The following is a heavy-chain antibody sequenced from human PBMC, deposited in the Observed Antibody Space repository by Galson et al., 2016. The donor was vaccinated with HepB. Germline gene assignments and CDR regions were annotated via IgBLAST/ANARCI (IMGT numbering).Heavy chain of an antibody. CDR3: RYGMDV. Sequence: SLRLSCAASGFTFSNAWMRWVRQAPGKGLEWVGHIKSKTDGGTTDYAAPVKGRFSISRDDSKNTLYLQMNSLKTEDTAVYYCRYGMDVWGQGTTVTVSS. J-gene: IGHJ6*02. CDR2: IKSKTDGGTT. V-gene: IGHV3-15*01. CDR1: GFTFSNAW.